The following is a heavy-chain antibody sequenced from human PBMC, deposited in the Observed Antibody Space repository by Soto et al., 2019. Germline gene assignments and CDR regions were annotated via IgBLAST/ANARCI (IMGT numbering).Heavy chain of an antibody. CDR3: ARDEGFCSGGSCTGWFDP. D-gene: IGHD2-15*01. J-gene: IGHJ5*02. Sequence: ASVKVSCKASGGTFSSYAISWVRQAPGQGLEWVGVINPNGGTTMYAQKFQGRVNMTRDTSTNTIYMTLSSLRSEDTALYYCARDEGFCSGGSCTGWFDPWGQGTLVTVSS. CDR2: INPNGGTT. CDR1: GGTFSSYA. V-gene: IGHV1-46*01.